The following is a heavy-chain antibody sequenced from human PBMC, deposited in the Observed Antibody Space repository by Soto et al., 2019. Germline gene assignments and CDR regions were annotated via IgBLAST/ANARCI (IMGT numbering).Heavy chain of an antibody. V-gene: IGHV4-4*02. J-gene: IGHJ6*02. CDR1: GGSISSSNW. Sequence: NPSETLSLTCAVSGGSISSSNWWSWVRQPPGKGLEWIGEIYHSGSTNYNPSLKSRVTISVDKSKNQFSLKLSSVTAADTAVYYCASSEVGAKNSYYYGMDVWGQGTTVTVSS. CDR3: ASSEVGAKNSYYYGMDV. CDR2: IYHSGST. D-gene: IGHD1-26*01.